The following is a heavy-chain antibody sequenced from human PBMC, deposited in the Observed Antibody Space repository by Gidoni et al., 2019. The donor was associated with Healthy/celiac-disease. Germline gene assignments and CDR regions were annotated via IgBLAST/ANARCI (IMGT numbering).Heavy chain of an antibody. D-gene: IGHD2-15*01. Sequence: QVQLQQWGEGLLKTWGTLSITCAVYGRSFSGYYGSGIRQPPGKGLEWMGAINHSGRTNYNPALKSRVTISVDTSKNQFSLKLISVTAADTAVYYCAIGVVVAATPYLDYWGQGTLVTVSS. J-gene: IGHJ4*02. CDR2: INHSGRT. CDR1: GRSFSGYY. V-gene: IGHV4-34*01. CDR3: AIGVVVAATPYLDY.